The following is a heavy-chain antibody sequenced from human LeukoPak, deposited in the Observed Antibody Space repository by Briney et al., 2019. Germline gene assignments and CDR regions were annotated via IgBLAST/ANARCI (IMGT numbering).Heavy chain of an antibody. D-gene: IGHD2-2*01. CDR1: GYTFTSYG. CDR2: ISAYNGNT. J-gene: IGHJ3*02. CDR3: ARVRFGGTMPRAFDI. V-gene: IGHV1-18*01. Sequence: GASVKVSCKASGYTFTSYGISWVRQAPGQGLEWMGWISAYNGNTNYAQKLQGRVTMTTDISTSTAYMELRSLRSDDTAVYYCARVRFGGTMPRAFDIWGQGTMVTVSS.